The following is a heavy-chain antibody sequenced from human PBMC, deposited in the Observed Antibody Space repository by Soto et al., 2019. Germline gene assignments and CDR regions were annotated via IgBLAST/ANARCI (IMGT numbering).Heavy chain of an antibody. Sequence: GGSLRLSCAASGFTFSSYAMSWIRQATGKGLDWVSAISGSGGSTYYADSVKGRFTISRDNSKNTLYLQMNSLRAEDTAVYYCASPFTFGGVIATPPGYWGQGTLVTVSS. J-gene: IGHJ4*02. D-gene: IGHD3-16*02. CDR3: ASPFTFGGVIATPPGY. V-gene: IGHV3-23*01. CDR1: GFTFSSYA. CDR2: ISGSGGST.